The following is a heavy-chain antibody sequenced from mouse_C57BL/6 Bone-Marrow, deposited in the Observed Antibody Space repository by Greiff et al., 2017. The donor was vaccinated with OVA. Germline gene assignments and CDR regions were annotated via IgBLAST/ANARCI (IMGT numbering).Heavy chain of an antibody. J-gene: IGHJ4*01. CDR2: IYPGDGDT. CDR1: GYAFSSSW. D-gene: IGHD1-1*01. CDR3: ARKDYGSSYVGAMDY. V-gene: IGHV1-82*01. Sequence: QVQLKESGPELVKPGASVKISCKASGYAFSSSWMNWVKQRPGKGLEWIGRIYPGDGDTNYNGKFKGKATLTADKSSSTAYMQLSSLTSEDSAVYFCARKDYGSSYVGAMDYWGQGTSVTVSS.